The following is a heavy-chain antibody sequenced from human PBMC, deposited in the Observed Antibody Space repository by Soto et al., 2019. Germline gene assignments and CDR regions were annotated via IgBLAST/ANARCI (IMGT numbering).Heavy chain of an antibody. D-gene: IGHD6-13*01. CDR2: IYYSGST. CDR1: GGSISSGGYY. J-gene: IGHJ4*02. V-gene: IGHV4-31*11. Sequence: SETLSLTCAVSGGSISSGGYYWSWIRQHPGKGLEWIGYIYYSGSTYYNPSLKSRVTISVDTSKNQFSLKLSSVTAADTAVYYCARLIAAAGTGRYYFDYWGQXXXVTVSS. CDR3: ARLIAAAGTGRYYFDY.